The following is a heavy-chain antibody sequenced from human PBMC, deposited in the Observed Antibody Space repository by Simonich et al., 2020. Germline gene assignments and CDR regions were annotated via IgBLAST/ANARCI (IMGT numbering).Heavy chain of an antibody. V-gene: IGHV3-7*01. CDR3: ARDREVYGSGSYYNY. CDR2: IKQDGKEK. Sequence: EVQLVESGGGLVQPGGSLRLSCAASGFTFSSYWMSWVRQDPGKGLEWGANIKQDGKEKYYADSVKGRFTITVDNDKNSLYLQMNSLRAEDTAVYYCARDREVYGSGSYYNYWGQGTLVTVSS. CDR1: GFTFSSYW. D-gene: IGHD3-10*01. J-gene: IGHJ4*02.